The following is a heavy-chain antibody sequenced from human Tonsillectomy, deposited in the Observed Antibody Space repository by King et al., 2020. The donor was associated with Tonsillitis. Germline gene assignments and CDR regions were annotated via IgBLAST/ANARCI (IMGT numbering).Heavy chain of an antibody. V-gene: IGHV3-30*02. D-gene: IGHD5-12*01. CDR3: AKGVVATISGLYYFDY. CDR2: IRYDGSNK. Sequence: VQLVESGGGVVQPGGSLRLSCAASGFTFSSYGMHWVRQAPGKGLEWVAFIRYDGSNKYYADYVKGRFTISRDNSKNTLYLQMNSLRAEDTAVYYCAKGVVATISGLYYFDYWGQGTLVTVSS. J-gene: IGHJ4*02. CDR1: GFTFSSYG.